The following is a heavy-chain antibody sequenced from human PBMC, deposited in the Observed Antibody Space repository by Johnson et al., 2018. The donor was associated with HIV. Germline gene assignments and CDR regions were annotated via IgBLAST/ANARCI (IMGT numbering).Heavy chain of an antibody. CDR2: IKQDGSEK. D-gene: IGHD6-13*01. V-gene: IGHV3-7*01. J-gene: IGHJ3*02. CDR1: GFTFSSYW. Sequence: VPLVESGGGLVQPGGSLRLSCAASGFTFSSYWMSWVRQAPGKGLEWVANIKQDGSEKYYVDSVKGRFTISRDNAKNSLYLQMNSLRAEDTAVYYCARSCPRWAASGGAFDIWGQGTMVTVSS. CDR3: ARSCPRWAASGGAFDI.